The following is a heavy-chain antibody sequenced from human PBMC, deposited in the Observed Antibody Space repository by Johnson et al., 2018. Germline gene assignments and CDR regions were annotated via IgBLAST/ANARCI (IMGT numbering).Heavy chain of an antibody. CDR1: GFTFNSYG. Sequence: VQLVESGGGVVQPGRSLRLSCAASGFTFNSYGMHWVRQAPGKGLEWVAVLSYDGSNKYYADSVKGRFTISRDNAKNSLYLQMNSLRAEDTAVYYCARAEKNYMDVWGKGTTVTVSS. CDR2: LSYDGSNK. CDR3: ARAEKNYMDV. V-gene: IGHV3-30*03. J-gene: IGHJ6*03.